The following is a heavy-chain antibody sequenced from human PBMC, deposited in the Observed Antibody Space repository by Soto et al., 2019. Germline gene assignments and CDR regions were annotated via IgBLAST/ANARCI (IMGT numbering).Heavy chain of an antibody. J-gene: IGHJ4*02. V-gene: IGHV4-59*01. CDR1: GGSISGSY. D-gene: IGHD6-13*01. CDR2: GYYPVRT. Sequence: SECLSLTCSASGGSISGSYCSWIRESPVHVLKWLGYGYYPVRTNYSHSLRSRVGLSVDTSKNEFSLRLCSVIAEDTAVYFCWRCVAAPGAHCDSWRQGNQVTGS. CDR3: WRCVAAPGAHCDS.